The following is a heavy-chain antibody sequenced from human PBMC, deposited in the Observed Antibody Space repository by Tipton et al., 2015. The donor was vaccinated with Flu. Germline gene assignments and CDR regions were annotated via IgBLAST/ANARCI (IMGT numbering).Heavy chain of an antibody. J-gene: IGHJ4*02. CDR2: IYSSGST. CDR1: GGSISRDY. Sequence: TLSLTCTVSGGSISRDYWSWIRQPAGRGLEWIGRIYSSGSTNYNPSLKSRVTMSVDTSKNQFSLKMSSVTAADTAVYYCARFSVRGESDYWGQGTLVTVSS. D-gene: IGHD3-10*01. CDR3: ARFSVRGESDY. V-gene: IGHV4-4*07.